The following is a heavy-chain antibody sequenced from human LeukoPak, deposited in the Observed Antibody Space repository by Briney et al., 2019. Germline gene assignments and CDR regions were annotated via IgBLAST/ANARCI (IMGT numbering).Heavy chain of an antibody. D-gene: IGHD2-2*01. CDR1: GFTFSSYA. Sequence: GGSLRLSCAASGFTFSSYAMHWVRQAPGKGLEWVAVISYDGSNKYYADSVKGRFTISRDNSKNTLYLQMNSLRAEDTAVYYCASAGASIVVVPAAMPYYWGQGTLVTVSS. V-gene: IGHV3-30-3*01. CDR2: ISYDGSNK. J-gene: IGHJ4*02. CDR3: ASAGASIVVVPAAMPYY.